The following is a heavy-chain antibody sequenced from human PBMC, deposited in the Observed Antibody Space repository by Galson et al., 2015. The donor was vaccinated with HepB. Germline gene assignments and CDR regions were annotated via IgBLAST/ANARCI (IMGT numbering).Heavy chain of an antibody. D-gene: IGHD6-13*01. CDR2: IKQDGSEK. V-gene: IGHV3-7*01. CDR1: GFTFSSYW. CDR3: ARSEPTGYSSSGDLDY. Sequence: SLRLSCAASGFTFSSYWMSWVRQAPGKGLEWVANIKQDGSEKYYVDSVKGRFTISRDNAKNSLYLQMNSLRAEDTAVYYCARSEPTGYSSSGDLDYWGQGTLVTVSS. J-gene: IGHJ4*02.